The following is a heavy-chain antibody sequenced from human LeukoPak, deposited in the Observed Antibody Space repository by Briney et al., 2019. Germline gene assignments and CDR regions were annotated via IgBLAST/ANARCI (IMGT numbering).Heavy chain of an antibody. CDR1: GGSISSSSYY. CDR3: ARDLSVYSSPLHAFDI. D-gene: IGHD6-13*01. CDR2: IYYSGST. Sequence: PSETLSLTCTVSGGSISSSSYYWGWIRQPPGKGLEWIGSIYYSGSTYYNPSLKSRVTISVDTSKNQFSLKLSSVTAADTAVYYCARDLSVYSSPLHAFDIWGQGTMVTVSS. V-gene: IGHV4-39*07. J-gene: IGHJ3*02.